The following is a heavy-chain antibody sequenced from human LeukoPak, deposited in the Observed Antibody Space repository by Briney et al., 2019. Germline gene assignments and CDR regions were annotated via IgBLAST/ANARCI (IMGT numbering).Heavy chain of an antibody. V-gene: IGHV4-4*02. CDR1: SASIFSSNW. Sequence: SGTLSLTCTVSSASIFSSNWWSWVRQPPGKGLEWIGQIFHSGSTSYSPSLRSRVTISVDKSKNQISLKLTSVTAADTAVYYCARLNDEYSSSSPFDYWGQGTLVTVSS. CDR2: IFHSGST. J-gene: IGHJ4*02. CDR3: ARLNDEYSSSSPFDY. D-gene: IGHD6-6*01.